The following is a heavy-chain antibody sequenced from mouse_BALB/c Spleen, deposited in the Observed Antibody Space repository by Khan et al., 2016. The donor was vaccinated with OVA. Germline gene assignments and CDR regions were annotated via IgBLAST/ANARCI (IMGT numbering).Heavy chain of an antibody. J-gene: IGHJ2*01. CDR3: ARTARIKY. D-gene: IGHD1-2*01. V-gene: IGHV3-2*02. Sequence: EVELVESGPGLVKPSQSLSLTCTVTGYSITSGYGWNWIRQFPGNKLEWMGYISYSGSTNYNPSLKSRISITRDTSKNQFFLQLNSVTTEDTATYYCARTARIKYWGQVTTLPVSS. CDR1: GYSITSGYG. CDR2: ISYSGST.